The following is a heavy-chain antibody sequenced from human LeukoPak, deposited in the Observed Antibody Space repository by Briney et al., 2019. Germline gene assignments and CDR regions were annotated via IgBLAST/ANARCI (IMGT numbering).Heavy chain of an antibody. V-gene: IGHV1-2*02. Sequence: ASVKVSCKASGYTFTSYGISWVRQAPGQGLEWMGWINPNSGGTNYAEKFQGRVTMTRDTSISTAYMELSRLRSDDTAVYYCARGGSSGWVYWGQGTLVTVSS. CDR3: ARGGSSGWVY. CDR1: GYTFTSYG. CDR2: INPNSGGT. J-gene: IGHJ4*02. D-gene: IGHD6-19*01.